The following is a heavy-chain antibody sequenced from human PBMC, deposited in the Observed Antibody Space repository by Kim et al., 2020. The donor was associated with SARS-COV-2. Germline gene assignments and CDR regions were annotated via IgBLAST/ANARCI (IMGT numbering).Heavy chain of an antibody. Sequence: GESLKISCKGSGYSFTSYWISWVRQRPGKGLEWMGRIDPSDSYTNYSPSFQGHVTISADKSISTAYLQWSSLKASDTAMYYCARGSRGYYDILTGYWLWGQGTLVTVSS. J-gene: IGHJ4*02. CDR3: ARGSRGYYDILTGYWL. D-gene: IGHD3-9*01. CDR1: GYSFTSYW. CDR2: IDPSDSYT. V-gene: IGHV5-10-1*01.